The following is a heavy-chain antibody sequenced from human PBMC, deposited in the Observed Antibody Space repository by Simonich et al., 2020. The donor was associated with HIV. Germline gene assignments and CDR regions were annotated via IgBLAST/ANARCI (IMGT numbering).Heavy chain of an antibody. Sequence: QVQLVESGGGVVQPGRSPRLSCAASGFTFSSYAMHWVRQAPGKGLEWVAVISYEGSNKYYADSVKGRFTISRDNSKNTLYLQMNSLRAEDTAVYYCASGGSISSVWADDYWGQGTLVTVSS. V-gene: IGHV3-30*07. D-gene: IGHD3-16*01. CDR3: ASGGSISSVWADDY. CDR2: ISYEGSNK. CDR1: GFTFSSYA. J-gene: IGHJ4*02.